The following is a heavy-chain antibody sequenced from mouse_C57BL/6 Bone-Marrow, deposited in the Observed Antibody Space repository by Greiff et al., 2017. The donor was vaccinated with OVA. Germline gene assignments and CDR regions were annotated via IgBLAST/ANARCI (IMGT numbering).Heavy chain of an antibody. Sequence: VQLQESGPELVKPGASVKISCKASGYAFSSSWMNWVKQRPGKGLEWIGRIYPGDGDTNYNGKFKGKATLTADKSSSTAYMQLSSLTSEDSAVYFCARLSNYPFAYWGQVTLVTVSA. CDR3: ARLSNYPFAY. V-gene: IGHV1-82*01. D-gene: IGHD2-5*01. J-gene: IGHJ3*01. CDR2: IYPGDGDT. CDR1: GYAFSSSW.